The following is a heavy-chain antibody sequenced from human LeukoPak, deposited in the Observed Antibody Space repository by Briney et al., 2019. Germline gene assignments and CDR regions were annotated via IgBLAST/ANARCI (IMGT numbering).Heavy chain of an antibody. CDR3: ARTPMYGDYPYYFDY. J-gene: IGHJ4*02. CDR1: GYIFTSYW. Sequence: GESLKISCKGSGYIFTSYWIGWVRQMPGKGLEWMGIIYPGDSDTRYSPSFQGQVTISADKSISTAYLQWSSLKASDTAMYYCARTPMYGDYPYYFDYWGQGTLVTVSS. V-gene: IGHV5-51*01. CDR2: IYPGDSDT. D-gene: IGHD4-17*01.